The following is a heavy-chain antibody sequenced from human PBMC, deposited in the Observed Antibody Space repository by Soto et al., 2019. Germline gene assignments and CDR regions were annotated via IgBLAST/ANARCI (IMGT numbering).Heavy chain of an antibody. Sequence: QITLKESGPTLVKPTQTLTLTCTFSGFSLNTRGVGVGWIRQPPGKALEWLALISWDGEKRYSPSLKSRLTITKDPSESQGVLTMTNMDPVDTATYYCAPRRGDLLTGHYYFDYWGQGTLVTVSS. CDR3: APRRGDLLTGHYYFDY. J-gene: IGHJ4*02. D-gene: IGHD3-9*01. CDR2: ISWDGEK. V-gene: IGHV2-5*02. CDR1: GFSLNTRGVG.